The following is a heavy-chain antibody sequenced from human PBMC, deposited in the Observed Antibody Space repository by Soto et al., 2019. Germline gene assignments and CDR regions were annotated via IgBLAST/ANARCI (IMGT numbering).Heavy chain of an antibody. CDR1: GFTFSSYG. Sequence: GGSLRLSCAVSGFTFSSYGIHWVRQAPGKGLEWVAVISYDGSNKYYADSVKGRFTISRDNSKNTLYLQMNSLRAEDTAVYYCAKDPDYDSSGPDYWGQGTLVTVSS. V-gene: IGHV3-30*18. CDR3: AKDPDYDSSGPDY. J-gene: IGHJ4*02. CDR2: ISYDGSNK. D-gene: IGHD3-22*01.